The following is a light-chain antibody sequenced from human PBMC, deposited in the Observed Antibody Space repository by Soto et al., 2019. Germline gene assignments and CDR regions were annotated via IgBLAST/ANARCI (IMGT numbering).Light chain of an antibody. V-gene: IGKV3-20*01. Sequence: EIVLTQSPGTLSLSPGERAALSCRASQSVSGSYVAWYQQKPGQAPRLLIYGASNRATGIPDRFSGSGSGTDFTLTITRLEPEDFAVYYCQQYGRSPFTFGPGTKVDIK. CDR1: QSVSGSY. J-gene: IGKJ3*01. CDR2: GAS. CDR3: QQYGRSPFT.